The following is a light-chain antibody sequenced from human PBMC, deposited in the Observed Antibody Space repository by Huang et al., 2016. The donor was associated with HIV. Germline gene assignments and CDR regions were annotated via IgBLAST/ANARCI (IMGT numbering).Light chain of an antibody. Sequence: DIQMTQSPSSLSASVGDRVTITCRASQDIRISLAWYQQKPEKAPNLLLSDTSKLETGVPARFSGSGSGTDYTLTISSLQPEDYATYYCQQYYNTPRTFGQGTKVEIK. CDR1: QDIRIS. CDR2: DTS. CDR3: QQYYNTPRT. V-gene: IGKV1-NL1*01. J-gene: IGKJ1*01.